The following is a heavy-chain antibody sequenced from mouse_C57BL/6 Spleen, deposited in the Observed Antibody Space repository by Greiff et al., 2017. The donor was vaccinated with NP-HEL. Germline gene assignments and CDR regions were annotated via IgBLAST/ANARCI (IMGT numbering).Heavy chain of an antibody. CDR1: GYTFTSYW. D-gene: IGHD2-3*01. CDR3: ARAFDGYYVGFAY. Sequence: QVQLKQPGAELVKPGASVKMSCKASGYTFTSYWITWVKQRPGQGLEWIGDIYPGSGSTNYNEKFKSKATLTVDTSSSTAYMQLSSLTSEDSAVYYCARAFDGYYVGFAYWGQGTLVTVSA. J-gene: IGHJ3*01. V-gene: IGHV1-55*01. CDR2: IYPGSGST.